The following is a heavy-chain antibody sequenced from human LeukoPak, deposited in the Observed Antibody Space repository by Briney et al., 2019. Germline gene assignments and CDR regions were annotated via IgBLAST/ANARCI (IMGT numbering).Heavy chain of an antibody. D-gene: IGHD4-23*01. CDR2: IYHSGST. V-gene: IGHV4-34*01. J-gene: IGHJ4*02. Sequence: SETLSLTCAVYGGSFSGYYWSWIRQPPGKGLEWIGEIYHSGSTNYNPSLKSRVTISVDKSKNQFSLKLSSVTAADTAVYYCALSYGGKLSDFDYWGQGTLVTVSS. CDR3: ALSYGGKLSDFDY. CDR1: GGSFSGYY.